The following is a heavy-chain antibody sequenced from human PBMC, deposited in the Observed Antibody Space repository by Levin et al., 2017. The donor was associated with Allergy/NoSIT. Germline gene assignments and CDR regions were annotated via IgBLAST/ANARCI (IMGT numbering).Heavy chain of an antibody. Sequence: PSETLSLTCTVSGGSVISSSSYRGWIRQPPGKGLEWIGSFYNGGSTYYNPSLKSRVTISVDTSKDQFSLKLSSVTAADTSVYYCVVFAGYWGQGTLVTVSS. J-gene: IGHJ4*02. CDR1: GGSVISSSSY. V-gene: IGHV4-39*01. CDR3: VVFAGY. D-gene: IGHD3-3*01. CDR2: FYNGGST.